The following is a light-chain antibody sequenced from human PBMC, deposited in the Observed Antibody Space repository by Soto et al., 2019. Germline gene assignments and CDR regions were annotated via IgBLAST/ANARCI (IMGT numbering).Light chain of an antibody. CDR3: CSYAAGSTHVV. CDR2: EGT. J-gene: IGLJ2*01. V-gene: IGLV2-23*01. CDR1: SSDVGTYNL. Sequence: QSVLTQPASVSGSPGQSITISCTGISSDVGTYNLVSWYQQYPGKAPKLIIYEGTKRPSGLSDRFSGSKSGNTASLTISGLQAEDESDYYCCSYAAGSTHVVFGGGTQLTVL.